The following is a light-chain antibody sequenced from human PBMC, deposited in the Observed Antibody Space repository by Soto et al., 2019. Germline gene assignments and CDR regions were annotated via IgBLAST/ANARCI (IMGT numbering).Light chain of an antibody. J-gene: IGKJ1*01. CDR3: QQHGSSPWT. Sequence: EIVLTQSPGTLSLSPGERATLSCRASQSVSSSYLAWDQQKPGQAPRLLIYGASSRATGIPDRFSGSGSGTDFTLTISRLEPEDFAVYYCQQHGSSPWTFGQGTKVEIK. CDR1: QSVSSSY. CDR2: GAS. V-gene: IGKV3-20*01.